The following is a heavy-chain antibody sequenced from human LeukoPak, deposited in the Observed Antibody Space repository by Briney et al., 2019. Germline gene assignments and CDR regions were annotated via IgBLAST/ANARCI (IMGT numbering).Heavy chain of an antibody. V-gene: IGHV3-30*03. CDR1: GFTFSSYG. CDR3: ARPPAATEDYYYYMDV. Sequence: GGSLRLSCAASGFTFSSYGMHWVRQAPGKGLEWVAVISVDGSNEYYADSVKGRFTISRDNSKNTLYLQMHSLRAEDAAVYYCARPPAATEDYYYYMDVWGKGTTVTVSS. J-gene: IGHJ6*03. D-gene: IGHD6-13*01. CDR2: ISVDGSNE.